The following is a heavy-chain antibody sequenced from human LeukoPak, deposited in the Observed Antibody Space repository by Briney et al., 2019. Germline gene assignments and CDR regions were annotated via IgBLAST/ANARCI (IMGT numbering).Heavy chain of an antibody. J-gene: IGHJ4*02. Sequence: KPSETLSLTCAVYGGSFSGYYWSWIRQPPGKGLEWIGEINHSGSTNYNPSLKSRVTISVDTSKNQFSLQLSSVTAADTAVYYCARTKTQYYYGSGSYYPYWGQGTLVTVSS. V-gene: IGHV4-34*01. CDR2: INHSGST. CDR1: GGSFSGYY. CDR3: ARTKTQYYYGSGSYYPY. D-gene: IGHD3-10*01.